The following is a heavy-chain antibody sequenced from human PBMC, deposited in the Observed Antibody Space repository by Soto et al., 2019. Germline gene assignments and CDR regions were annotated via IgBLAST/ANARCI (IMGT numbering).Heavy chain of an antibody. CDR2: ISGSGGST. D-gene: IGHD6-13*01. V-gene: IGHV3-23*01. J-gene: IGHJ6*02. CDR3: AKVGYSSSSFGMDV. CDR1: GFPFSSFA. Sequence: EVQLLESGGGLVQPGGSLRLSCAASGFPFSSFAMSWVRQAPGKGLEWVSAISGSGGSTYYADSVKGRFTISRDNSKNTLYLQMNSLRAEDTAVYYCAKVGYSSSSFGMDVWGQGTTVTVSS.